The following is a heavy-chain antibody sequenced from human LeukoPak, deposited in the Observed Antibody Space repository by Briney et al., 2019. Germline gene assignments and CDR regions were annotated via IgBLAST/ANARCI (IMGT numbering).Heavy chain of an antibody. V-gene: IGHV3-30*03. CDR2: ISYDGSNK. D-gene: IGHD2-2*01. J-gene: IGHJ4*02. Sequence: GGSLRLSCAASGFTFSSYDMSWVRQAPGKGLEWVAVISYDGSNKYYADSVKGRFTISRDNSKNTLYLQMNSLRAEDTAVYYCARDSRGYCSSTSCYHFDYWGQGTLVTVSS. CDR1: GFTFSSYD. CDR3: ARDSRGYCSSTSCYHFDY.